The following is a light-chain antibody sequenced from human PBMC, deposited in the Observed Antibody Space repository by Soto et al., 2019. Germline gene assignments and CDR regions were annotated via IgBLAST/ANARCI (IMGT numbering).Light chain of an antibody. V-gene: IGLV1-40*01. CDR3: QSYNSSRSGSI. J-gene: IGLJ2*01. CDR1: SSNIGAGYD. CDR2: GNS. Sequence: QLVLTQPPSVSGAPGQRVTISCTGSSSNIGAGYDVHWYQQLPGTAPKLLIYGNSNRPSGVPDRFSGSKSGTSASLAITGLQAEDESDYYCQSYNSSRSGSIFGGGTKLTVL.